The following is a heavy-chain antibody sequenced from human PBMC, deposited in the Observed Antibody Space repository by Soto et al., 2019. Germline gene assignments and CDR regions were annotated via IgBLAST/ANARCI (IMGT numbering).Heavy chain of an antibody. J-gene: IGHJ4*02. V-gene: IGHV4-4*02. CDR3: ARELDYGSGSYPFDY. Sequence: SETLSLTCAVSGGSISSSNWWSWVRQPPGKGLEWIGEIYHSGSTNYNPSLKSRVTISVDKSKNQFSLKLSSVTAADTAVYYCARELDYGSGSYPFDYWGQGTLVTVSS. CDR2: IYHSGST. CDR1: GGSISSSNW. D-gene: IGHD3-10*01.